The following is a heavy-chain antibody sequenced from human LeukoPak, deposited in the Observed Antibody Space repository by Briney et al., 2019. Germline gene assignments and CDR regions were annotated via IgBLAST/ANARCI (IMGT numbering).Heavy chain of an antibody. V-gene: IGHV3-53*01. CDR2: IYSGDST. J-gene: IGHJ4*02. CDR1: GFTFSSYA. D-gene: IGHD1-26*01. Sequence: GGSLRLSCAASGFTFSSYAMSWVRQAPGKGLEWVSVIYSGDSTYYADSVKGRFTISRDNSKNTLYLQMNSLRVEDTAVYYCARGSGSWEYWGQGTLVTVSS. CDR3: ARGSGSWEY.